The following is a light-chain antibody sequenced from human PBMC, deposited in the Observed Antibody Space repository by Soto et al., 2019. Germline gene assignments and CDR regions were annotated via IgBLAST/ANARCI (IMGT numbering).Light chain of an antibody. Sequence: DIQMTQSPSTLSGSVGDRVTITCRASQSIDRWLAWYQQRPGKAPKILIYHASSLETGVPSRFSGSGSGTEFTLTISSLQPDDFATYYCQHYNSYSEAFGQGTKVDIK. J-gene: IGKJ1*01. CDR3: QHYNSYSEA. CDR1: QSIDRW. V-gene: IGKV1-5*01. CDR2: HAS.